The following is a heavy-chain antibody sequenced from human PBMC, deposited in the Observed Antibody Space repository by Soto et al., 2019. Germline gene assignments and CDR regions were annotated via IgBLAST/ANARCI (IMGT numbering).Heavy chain of an antibody. CDR1: GFTFSSYG. CDR3: ARDRTGGDSSSSCWFDP. V-gene: IGHV3-33*01. D-gene: IGHD6-6*01. Sequence: PGGSLRLSCAASGFTFSSYGMHWVRQAPGKGLEWVAVIWYDGSNKYYADSVKGRFTISRDNSKNTLYLQMNSLRAEDTAVYYCARDRTGGDSSSSCWFDPWGQGTLVTVSS. J-gene: IGHJ5*02. CDR2: IWYDGSNK.